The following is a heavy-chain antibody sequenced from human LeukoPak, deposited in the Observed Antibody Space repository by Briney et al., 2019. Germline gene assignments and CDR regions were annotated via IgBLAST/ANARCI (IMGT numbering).Heavy chain of an antibody. V-gene: IGHV4-39*07. CDR2: IYYSGST. CDR1: GGSISNSDYY. D-gene: IGHD6-13*01. J-gene: IGHJ6*03. Sequence: SETLSLTCSVSGGSISNSDYYWGWIRQPPGKGLEWIGSIYYSGSTYYNPSLKRRVTISVDTSKNQFSLKLSSVTAADTAVYYCARLQQPPYYYYYYMDVWGKGTTVTISS. CDR3: ARLQQPPYYYYYYMDV.